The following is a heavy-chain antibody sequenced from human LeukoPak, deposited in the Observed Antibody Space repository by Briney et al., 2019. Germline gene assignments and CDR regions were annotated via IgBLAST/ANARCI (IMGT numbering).Heavy chain of an antibody. Sequence: SETLSLTCTVSGGSISSSYSWTWIRPPPGKGLEWIGYIYYTGSTNNNPSLKSRVTISVDTSKNQFSLKLSSVTAADTAVYYCARVVYSGYDFRGAMDVWGKGTRVSVS. CDR2: IYYTGST. V-gene: IGHV4-61*01. J-gene: IGHJ6*03. D-gene: IGHD5-12*01. CDR3: ARVVYSGYDFRGAMDV. CDR1: GGSISSSYS.